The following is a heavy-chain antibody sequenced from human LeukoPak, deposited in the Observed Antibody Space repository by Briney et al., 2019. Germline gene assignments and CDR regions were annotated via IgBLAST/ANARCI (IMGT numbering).Heavy chain of an antibody. CDR2: IYTSGST. CDR3: AGDRGTYYYDSSGFDY. CDR1: GGSISSYY. J-gene: IGHJ4*02. V-gene: IGHV4-4*07. D-gene: IGHD3-22*01. Sequence: PSETLSLTCTVSGGSISSYYWSWIRRPAGKGLEWIGRIYTSGSTNYNPSLKSRVTMSVDTSKNQFSLKLSSVTAADTAVYYCAGDRGTYYYDSSGFDYWGQGTLVTVSS.